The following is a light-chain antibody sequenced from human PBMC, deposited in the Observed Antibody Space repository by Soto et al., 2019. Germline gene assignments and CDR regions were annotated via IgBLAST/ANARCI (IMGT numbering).Light chain of an antibody. CDR1: QGIRNG. V-gene: IGKV1-6*01. J-gene: IGKJ1*01. CDR2: AAS. Sequence: AIQMTQSPSSLSASVGDRVTLTCRASQGIRNGLGWYQQKPGKAPKLLIYAASSLHSGVPSRFSGSGSGTDFTLTISSLQPEDFATYCCLQDYDYFRTFGQGTKVE. CDR3: LQDYDYFRT.